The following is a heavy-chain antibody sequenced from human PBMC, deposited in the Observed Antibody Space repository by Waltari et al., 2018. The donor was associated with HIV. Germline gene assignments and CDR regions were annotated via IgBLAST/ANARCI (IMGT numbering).Heavy chain of an antibody. CDR3: ARLGYVWGSYRSPRAFDI. V-gene: IGHV3-74*01. D-gene: IGHD3-16*02. CDR1: GFTFSSYW. J-gene: IGHJ3*02. CDR2: INSDGSST. Sequence: EVQLVESGGGLVQPGGSLRLSCAASGFTFSSYWMHWVRQAPGKGLVGVSRINSDGSSTSYADSVKGRFTSSRDNAKNTLYLKMNSLRAEDTAVYYCARLGYVWGSYRSPRAFDIWGQGTMVTVSS.